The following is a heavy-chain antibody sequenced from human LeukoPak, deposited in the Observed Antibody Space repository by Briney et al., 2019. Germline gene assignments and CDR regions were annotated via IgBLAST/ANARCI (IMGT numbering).Heavy chain of an antibody. CDR2: ISYDGSNK. J-gene: IGHJ4*02. V-gene: IGHV3-30-3*01. D-gene: IGHD1-14*01. CDR1: GFTFSSYA. CDR3: ASNRLKSVPHPHYFDY. Sequence: GGSLRLSCAASGFTFSSYAMHWVRQAPGKGLEWVAVISYDGSNKYYADSVKGRFTISRDNSKNTLYLQMNSLRAEDTAVYYCASNRLKSVPHPHYFDYWGQGTLVTVSS.